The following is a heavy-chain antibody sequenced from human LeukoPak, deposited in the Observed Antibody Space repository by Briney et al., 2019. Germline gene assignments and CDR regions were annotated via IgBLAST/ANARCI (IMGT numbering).Heavy chain of an antibody. Sequence: GGSLRLSCAASGFTLRNNGMSWVRQAPGKGLEWVAAIIGGGDDTQYAASVKGRFTISRDNSKNTLSLQMNSMRAEDTAVYFCARDHGCYDSIGYPWGQGTLVTVSS. CDR3: ARDHGCYDSIGYP. D-gene: IGHD3-3*01. CDR1: GFTLRNNG. J-gene: IGHJ1*01. V-gene: IGHV3-23*01. CDR2: IIGGGDDT.